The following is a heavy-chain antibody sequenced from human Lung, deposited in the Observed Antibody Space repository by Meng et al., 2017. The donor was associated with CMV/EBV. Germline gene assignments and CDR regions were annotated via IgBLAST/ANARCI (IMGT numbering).Heavy chain of an antibody. CDR2: IYHSGST. J-gene: IGHJ4*02. D-gene: IGHD2-21*02. V-gene: IGHV4-4*02. CDR1: GGSISSSNL. CDR3: ARIERRRILKYCGSDCSTTDY. Sequence: LTXAVSGGSISSSNLWTWVRQVPGKGLEWIGEIYHSGSTNYNPSLKSRVTISVDKFKNQFSLKLGSVTAADTAVYYCARIERRRILKYCGSDCSTTDYWGQGTXVTGSS.